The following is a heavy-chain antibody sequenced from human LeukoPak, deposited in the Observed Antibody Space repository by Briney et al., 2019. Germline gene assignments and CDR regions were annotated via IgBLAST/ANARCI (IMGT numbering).Heavy chain of an antibody. V-gene: IGHV2-5*01. Sequence: ESGPTLVNPTQTLTLTCTFSGSSLSTSGVGVGWIRQPPVKALEWLSLSYWHDDKRYSPSLKSRLTITKDTSKNQVVLTMTNMDPVDTATYYCAHRPPQSRDSSGYYRHWFDPWGQGTLVTVSS. D-gene: IGHD3-22*01. CDR3: AHRPPQSRDSSGYYRHWFDP. CDR1: GSSLSTSGVG. J-gene: IGHJ5*02. CDR2: SYWHDDK.